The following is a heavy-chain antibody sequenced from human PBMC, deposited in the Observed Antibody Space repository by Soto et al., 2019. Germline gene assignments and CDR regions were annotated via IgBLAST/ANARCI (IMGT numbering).Heavy chain of an antibody. D-gene: IGHD2-15*01. CDR1: GYTFTSYG. Sequence: GASVKVSCKASGYTFTSYGISWVRQAPGQGLEWMGWINPSGGSTSYAQKFQGRVTMTRDTSTSTVYMELSSLRSEDTAVYYCARKVRIGGYYFDYWGQGTLVTVSS. CDR2: INPSGGST. V-gene: IGHV1-46*01. CDR3: ARKVRIGGYYFDY. J-gene: IGHJ4*02.